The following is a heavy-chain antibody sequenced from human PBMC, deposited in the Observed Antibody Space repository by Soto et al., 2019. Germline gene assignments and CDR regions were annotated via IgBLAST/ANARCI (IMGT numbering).Heavy chain of an antibody. J-gene: IGHJ6*03. CDR2: ISSSSSYI. CDR1: GFTFSSYS. D-gene: IGHD2-8*01. V-gene: IGHV3-21*01. Sequence: GGSLRLSCAASGFTFSSYSMNWVRQAPGKGLEWVSSISSSSSYIYYADSVKGRFTISRDNAKNSLYLQMNSLRAEDTAVYYCARDSKAPVSDDYYYYYYMDVWGKGTTVTVSS. CDR3: ARDSKAPVSDDYYYYYYMDV.